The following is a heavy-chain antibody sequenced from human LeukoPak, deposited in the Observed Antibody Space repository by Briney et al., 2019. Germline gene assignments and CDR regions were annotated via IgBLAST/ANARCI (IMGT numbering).Heavy chain of an antibody. CDR2: ISAYNGNT. D-gene: IGHD3-22*01. J-gene: IGHJ4*02. CDR1: GYTFTSYG. CDR3: ARRLDYFDISGYHTLDY. Sequence: SVNVSCKPSGYTFTSYGISWVRPTPGQGLEWMGWISAYNGNTNYAQKLQGRVTMTTDTSTSTAYMELRSLRSDGTAVYYCARRLDYFDISGYHTLDYWGQGTLVTVSS. V-gene: IGHV1-18*01.